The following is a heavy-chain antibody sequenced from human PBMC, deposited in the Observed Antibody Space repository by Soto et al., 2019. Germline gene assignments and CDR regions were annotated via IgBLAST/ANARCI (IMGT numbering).Heavy chain of an antibody. CDR3: ARGNRATYSSLDFDY. CDR2: ISYDGSNK. Sequence: QVQLVESGGGVVQPGRSLRLSCAASGFTFSSYAMHWVRQAPGKGLEWVAVISYDGSNKYYADSVKGRFTISRDNSKNTLYLQMNSLRAEVTAVYYCARGNRATYSSLDFDYWGQGTLVTVSS. J-gene: IGHJ4*02. D-gene: IGHD6-13*01. V-gene: IGHV3-30-3*01. CDR1: GFTFSSYA.